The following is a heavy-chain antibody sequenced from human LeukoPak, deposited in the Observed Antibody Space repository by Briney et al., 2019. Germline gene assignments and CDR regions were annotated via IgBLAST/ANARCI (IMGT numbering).Heavy chain of an antibody. CDR2: IYSGGST. V-gene: IGHV3-53*01. D-gene: IGHD3-9*01. CDR3: ARSSTTGYDDY. Sequence: GGSLRPSCAASGFTVSSNYMTWVRQAPGKGLEWVSVIYSGGSTYYADSVKGRFTISRDNSKDTLYLQMNSLRAEDAAVYYCARSSTTGYDDYWGQGTLVTVSS. J-gene: IGHJ4*02. CDR1: GFTVSSNY.